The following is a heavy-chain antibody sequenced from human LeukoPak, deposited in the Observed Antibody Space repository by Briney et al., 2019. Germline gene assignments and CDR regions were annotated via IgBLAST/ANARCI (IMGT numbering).Heavy chain of an antibody. V-gene: IGHV4-59*01. CDR2: IYYSGST. Sequence: SETLSLTCTVAGGSISSYYWSWIRQPPGKGLEWIGYIYYSGSTNYNPSLKSRVTISVDTSKNQFSLKLSSVTAADTAVYYCARTIAAAATDPGYFDYWGQGTLVTVSS. D-gene: IGHD6-13*01. J-gene: IGHJ4*02. CDR1: GGSISSYY. CDR3: ARTIAAAATDPGYFDY.